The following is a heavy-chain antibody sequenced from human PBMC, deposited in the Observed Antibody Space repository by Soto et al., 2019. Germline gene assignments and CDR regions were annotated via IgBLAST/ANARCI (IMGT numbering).Heavy chain of an antibody. CDR3: ARLAYYYYMYF. Sequence: QVQLVQSGAEVKKPGASVKVSCKASGGTFSSYTISWVRQAPGQGREWMGRIIPILGIANYAQKFQGRVTITADKSTSTAYIELSSLRSEGMAVYYCARLAYYYYMYFGGKGTTVTVSS. CDR2: IIPILGIA. J-gene: IGHJ6*03. V-gene: IGHV1-69*02. CDR1: GGTFSSYT.